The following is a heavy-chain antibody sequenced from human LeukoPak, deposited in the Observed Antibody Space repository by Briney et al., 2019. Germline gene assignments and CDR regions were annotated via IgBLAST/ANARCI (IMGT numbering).Heavy chain of an antibody. D-gene: IGHD1-26*01. J-gene: IGHJ4*02. CDR3: AGESGELLRTAFDY. V-gene: IGHV1-18*01. CDR2: ISVYNGDT. Sequence: GASVKVSCKASGYTFISYGISWVRQAPGQGLEWMGWISVYNGDTNYAQKLQGRVTMTTDKTTSTAYMELRSLRSDDTAVYYCAGESGELLRTAFDYWGQGTLVTVSS. CDR1: GYTFISYG.